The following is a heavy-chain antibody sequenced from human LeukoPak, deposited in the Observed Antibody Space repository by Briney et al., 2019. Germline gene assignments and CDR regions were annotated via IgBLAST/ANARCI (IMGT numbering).Heavy chain of an antibody. D-gene: IGHD4-17*01. CDR3: ARDSYGDYVRKGGEFDY. J-gene: IGHJ4*02. CDR1: GYTFTSYA. CDR2: INAGNGNT. V-gene: IGHV1-3*01. Sequence: GASVKVSCKASGYTFTSYAMHWVRQAPGQRLEWMGWINAGNGNTKYSQKFQGRVTITRDTSASTAYMELSSLRSEDTAVYYCARDSYGDYVRKGGEFDYWGQGTLVTVSS.